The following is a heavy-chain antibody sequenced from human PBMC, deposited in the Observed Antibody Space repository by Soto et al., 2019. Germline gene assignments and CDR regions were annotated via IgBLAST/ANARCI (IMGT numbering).Heavy chain of an antibody. CDR1: GGTFSNYN. Sequence: SVKVSCKASGGTFSNYNINWVRQAPGQGLEWMGGIIPMFGTSNYAQKFQGRVTITADESTSTAYMEMSSLRSEDTAVYYCARLNGYCVSTSCHGYYGMDVWGQGTTVTVSS. V-gene: IGHV1-69*13. J-gene: IGHJ6*02. CDR3: ARLNGYCVSTSCHGYYGMDV. CDR2: IIPMFGTS. D-gene: IGHD2-2*03.